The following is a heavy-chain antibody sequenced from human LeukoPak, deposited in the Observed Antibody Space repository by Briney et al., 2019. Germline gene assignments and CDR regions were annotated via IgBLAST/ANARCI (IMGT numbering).Heavy chain of an antibody. J-gene: IGHJ6*02. D-gene: IGHD3-10*01. CDR3: ASMVRGAPYWYGVDV. V-gene: IGHV4-59*01. Sequence: SETLSLTCSVSGGSFSNYYWIWIRQPPGKGLECIGYMHDSGISDYNPSLKGRVTISLDASKSQFSLKLSSVTAADTAVYYCASMVRGAPYWYGVDVWGQGTTVTVSS. CDR2: MHDSGIS. CDR1: GGSFSNYY.